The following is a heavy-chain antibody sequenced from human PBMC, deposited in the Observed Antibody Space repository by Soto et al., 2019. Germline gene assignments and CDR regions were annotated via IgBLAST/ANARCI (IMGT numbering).Heavy chain of an antibody. CDR1: GFTFSSYS. J-gene: IGHJ4*02. Sequence: GSLRLSCAASGFTFSSYSVNWVRQAPGKGLEWVSYISSSSSTIYYADSVKGRCTISRDNAKNSLYLQMNSLRDEDTAVYYCASLWFGEFIFDYWGQGTLVTVSS. V-gene: IGHV3-48*02. D-gene: IGHD3-10*01. CDR3: ASLWFGEFIFDY. CDR2: ISSSSSTI.